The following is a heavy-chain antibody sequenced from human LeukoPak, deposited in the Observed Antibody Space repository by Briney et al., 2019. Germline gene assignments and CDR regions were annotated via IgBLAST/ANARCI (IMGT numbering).Heavy chain of an antibody. Sequence: ASVTVSCKVSGYTLTELSMHWVRQAPGKGLEWMGGFDPEDGETIYAQKFQGRVTMTEDTSTDTAYMELSSLRSEDTAVYYCATALGSSGYYFPYYFDYWGQGTLVTVSS. CDR2: FDPEDGET. J-gene: IGHJ4*02. V-gene: IGHV1-24*01. D-gene: IGHD3-22*01. CDR3: ATALGSSGYYFPYYFDY. CDR1: GYTLTELS.